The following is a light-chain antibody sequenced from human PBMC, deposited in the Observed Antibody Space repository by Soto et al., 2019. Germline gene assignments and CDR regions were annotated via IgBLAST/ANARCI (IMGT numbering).Light chain of an antibody. Sequence: QSALTQPASVSGSPGQSITISCTGTSNDVGGYNYVSWYQQYPGKAPQLIIFEVSKRPSGASNRFSGSKSGNTAALTISGLQADGEADYYCTSYTTNTTPVLFGGGTKLTVL. CDR3: TSYTTNTTPVL. J-gene: IGLJ2*01. CDR1: SNDVGGYNY. CDR2: EVS. V-gene: IGLV2-14*01.